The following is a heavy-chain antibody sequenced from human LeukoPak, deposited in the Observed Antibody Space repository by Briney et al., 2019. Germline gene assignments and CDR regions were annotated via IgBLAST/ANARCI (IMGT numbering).Heavy chain of an antibody. CDR1: GYTFTSYG. CDR2: ISAYNGNT. D-gene: IGHD3-10*01. Sequence: ASVKVSCKASGYTFTSYGISWVRQAPGQGREWMVWISAYNGNTNYAQKLQGRVTMTTDTSTSTAYMELRSLRSEDTAVYYCARDRRSTMVRGVIITSDGFDIWGQGTMVTVSS. CDR3: ARDRRSTMVRGVIITSDGFDI. J-gene: IGHJ3*02. V-gene: IGHV1-18*01.